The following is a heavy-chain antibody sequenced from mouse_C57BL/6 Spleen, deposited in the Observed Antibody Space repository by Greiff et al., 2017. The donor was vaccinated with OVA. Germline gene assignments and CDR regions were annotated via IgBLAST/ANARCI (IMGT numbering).Heavy chain of an antibody. CDR1: GYTFTDYY. CDR2: INPNNGGT. V-gene: IGHV1-26*01. CDR3: ARMKGDY. J-gene: IGHJ2*01. Sequence: VQLQQSGPELVKPGASVKISCKASGYTFTDYYMNWVKQSHGKSLEWIGDINPNNGGTSYNQKFKGKATLTVDKSSSTAYMELRSLTSEDSAVYYCARMKGDYWGQGTTLTVSS.